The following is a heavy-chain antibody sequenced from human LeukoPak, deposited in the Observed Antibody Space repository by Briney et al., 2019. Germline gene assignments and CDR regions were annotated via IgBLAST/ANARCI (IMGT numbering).Heavy chain of an antibody. Sequence: ASVKVSCKTSGYTFSNSAIFWVRQAPGQGLEWMGWISTYNSNSQSSHKVQGRVTLTTDTALTTAYMELENLRFDDTAVYYCARVAGGSFGYYFDFWGQGTLVTVSS. D-gene: IGHD2-15*01. CDR2: ISTYNSNS. J-gene: IGHJ4*02. CDR1: GYTFSNSA. CDR3: ARVAGGSFGYYFDF. V-gene: IGHV1-18*01.